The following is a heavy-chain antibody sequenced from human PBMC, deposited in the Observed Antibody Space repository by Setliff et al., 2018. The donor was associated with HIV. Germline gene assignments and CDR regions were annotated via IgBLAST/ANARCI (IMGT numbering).Heavy chain of an antibody. CDR1: GGSISSHY. CDR2: VYYSGST. J-gene: IGHJ3*02. D-gene: IGHD6-13*01. V-gene: IGHV4-59*11. Sequence: PSETLSLTCTVSGGSISSHYWSWIRQHPGKGLEWIGYVYYSGSTNYDPSLKSRVSISVDTSKNQFSLKLSSVTAAHTAVYYCARYWQQLGAYAFDIWGQGTMVTVSS. CDR3: ARYWQQLGAYAFDI.